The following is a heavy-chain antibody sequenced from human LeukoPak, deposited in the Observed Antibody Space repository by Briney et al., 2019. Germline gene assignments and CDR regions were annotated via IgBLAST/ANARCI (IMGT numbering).Heavy chain of an antibody. CDR1: GGSISSYY. CDR2: IYYSGSA. D-gene: IGHD1-26*01. V-gene: IGHV4-59*08. J-gene: IGHJ4*02. Sequence: SETLSLTCTVSGGSISSYYWSWIRQPPGKGLEWIGYIYYSGSASYSPSLKSRVTISVDTSKNQFSLNLSSVTAADTAVYYCARQGSVGATSLDYWGQGILVTVSS. CDR3: ARQGSVGATSLDY.